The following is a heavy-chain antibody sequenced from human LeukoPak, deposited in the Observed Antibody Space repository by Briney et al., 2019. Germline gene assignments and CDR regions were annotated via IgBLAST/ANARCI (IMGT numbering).Heavy chain of an antibody. V-gene: IGHV3-23*01. CDR1: GFTFSSYA. J-gene: IGHJ4*02. CDR3: AKDRYSSSYFDY. CDR2: ISGRGGST. D-gene: IGHD6-13*01. Sequence: PGGSLRLSCAASGFTFSSYAMSWVRQAPGKGLEWVSAISGRGGSTYYADSVKGRFTISRDNSKNTLYLQMNSLRAEDTAVYYCAKDRYSSSYFDYWGQGTLVTVSS.